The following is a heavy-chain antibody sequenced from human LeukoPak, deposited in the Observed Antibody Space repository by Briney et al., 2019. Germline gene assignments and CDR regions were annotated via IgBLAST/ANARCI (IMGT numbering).Heavy chain of an antibody. Sequence: ASVKVSCKASGGTFSSYAISWVRQAPGQGLEWMGRIIPILGIANYAQKFQGRVTITAGKSTSTAYMELSSLRSEDTAVYYCAKSGYSYGYNWFDPWGQGTLVTVSS. CDR3: AKSGYSYGYNWFDP. J-gene: IGHJ5*02. V-gene: IGHV1-69*04. CDR1: GGTFSSYA. CDR2: IIPILGIA. D-gene: IGHD5-18*01.